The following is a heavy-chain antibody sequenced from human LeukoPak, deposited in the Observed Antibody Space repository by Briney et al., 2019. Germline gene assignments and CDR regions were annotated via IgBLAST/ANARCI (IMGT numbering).Heavy chain of an antibody. V-gene: IGHV1-69*02. J-gene: IGHJ4*02. CDR3: ATTPYSGSYVSRDDRNYYFDY. CDR1: GYTFTSYY. D-gene: IGHD1-26*01. CDR2: IIPILGIA. Sequence: GASVKVSCKASGYTFTSYYMRWVRQAPGQGLEWMGRIIPILGIANYAQKFQGRVTITADKSTSTAYMELSSLRSEDTAVYYCATTPYSGSYVSRDDRNYYFDYWGQGTLVTVSS.